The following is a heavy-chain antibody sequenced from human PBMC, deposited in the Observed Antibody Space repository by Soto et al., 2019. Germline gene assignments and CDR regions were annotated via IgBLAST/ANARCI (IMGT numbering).Heavy chain of an antibody. V-gene: IGHV6-1*01. CDR3: ARVRRASGPYYYGMDV. J-gene: IGHJ6*02. D-gene: IGHD7-27*01. CDR1: GDSVSSNSAA. Sequence: PAQTLSLTCDISGDSVSSNSAAWNWIRQSPSRGLEWLGRTYYRSKWYNYYAVSVKSRITINPDTSKNHFSLQLNSVTPEDTAVYYCARVRRASGPYYYGMDVWGQGTKVTVSS. CDR2: TYYRSKWYN.